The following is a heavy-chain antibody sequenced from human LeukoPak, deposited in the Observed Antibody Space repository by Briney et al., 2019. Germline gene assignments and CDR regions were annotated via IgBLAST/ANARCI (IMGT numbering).Heavy chain of an antibody. V-gene: IGHV1-69*13. D-gene: IGHD2-2*01. Sequence: SVKVSCKASGGTFSSYAISWVRQAPGQGLEWMGGIIPIFGTANYAQKFQGRVTITADESTSTAYMELSSLRSEDTAVYYCARAIVVVPAAYYYFDYWGQGTLVTVSS. CDR1: GGTFSSYA. CDR2: IIPIFGTA. J-gene: IGHJ4*02. CDR3: ARAIVVVPAAYYYFDY.